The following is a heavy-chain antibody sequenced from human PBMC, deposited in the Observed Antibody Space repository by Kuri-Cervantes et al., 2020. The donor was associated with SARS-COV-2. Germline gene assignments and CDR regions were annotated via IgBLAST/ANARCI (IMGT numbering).Heavy chain of an antibody. CDR3: ARDAGYYDSSGYRYYFDY. CDR2: ISAYNGNT. CDR1: GYTFTSYG. V-gene: IGHV1-18*01. Sequence: ASVKVSCKASGYTFTSYGISWVRQAPEQGLEWMGWISAYNGNTNYAQKLQGRVTMTTDTSTSTAYMELRSLRSDDTAVYYCARDAGYYDSSGYRYYFDYWGQGTLVTVSS. D-gene: IGHD3-22*01. J-gene: IGHJ4*02.